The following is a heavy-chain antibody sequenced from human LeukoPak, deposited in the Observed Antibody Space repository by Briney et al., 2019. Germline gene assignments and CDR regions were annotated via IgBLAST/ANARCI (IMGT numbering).Heavy chain of an antibody. D-gene: IGHD2-2*01. CDR1: GGSISSYY. CDR3: ARFRDIVVVPAAHRVYYGMDV. V-gene: IGHV4-59*01. J-gene: IGHJ6*02. CDR2: IYYSGST. Sequence: SETLSLTCTVSGGSISSYYWCWIRQPPGKGLEWIGYIYYSGSTNYNPSLKSRVTISVDTSKNQFSLKLSSVTAADTAVYYCARFRDIVVVPAAHRVYYGMDVWGQGTTVTVSS.